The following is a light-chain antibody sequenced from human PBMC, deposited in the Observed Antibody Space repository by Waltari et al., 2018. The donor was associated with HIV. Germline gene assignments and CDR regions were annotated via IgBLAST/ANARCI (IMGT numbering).Light chain of an antibody. CDR1: QGISSY. Sequence: AIRMTQSPSSFSASTGDRVTITCRASQGISSYLAWYQQKPGKAPKLLIYGASTLQSGVPSRFSGSGSGTDFTLTISCLQSEDFATYYCQQYYNYPRTFGQGTKVEIK. CDR3: QQYYNYPRT. V-gene: IGKV1-8*01. CDR2: GAS. J-gene: IGKJ2*01.